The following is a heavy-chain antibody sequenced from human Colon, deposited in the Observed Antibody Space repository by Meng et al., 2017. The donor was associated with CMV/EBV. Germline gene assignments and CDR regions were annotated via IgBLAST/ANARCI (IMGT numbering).Heavy chain of an antibody. CDR3: ARGEQLSDFDY. CDR1: GGSISSYY. D-gene: IGHD6-6*01. Sequence: SETLSLTCTVSGGSISSYYWSWIRQPPGKGLEWIGYIYYSGSTNYNPSLKSRVTISVDTSKNQFSLKLSSVTAADTAVYYCARGEQLSDFDYWGQGTLVT. CDR2: IYYSGST. J-gene: IGHJ4*02. V-gene: IGHV4-59*01.